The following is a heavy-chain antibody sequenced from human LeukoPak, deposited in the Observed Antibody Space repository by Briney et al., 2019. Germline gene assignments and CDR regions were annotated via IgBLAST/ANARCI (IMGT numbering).Heavy chain of an antibody. D-gene: IGHD6-19*01. J-gene: IGHJ4*02. CDR3: ARLWSSGWYFDY. CDR1: GFIFSNFG. CDR2: IYYDGSNK. Sequence: GRSLSLLCAASGFIFSNFGMHWVRQAPGKGLEWVAVIYYDGSNKYYADSVKGRFTISRDNSRNTLDLQMNSLRAEDTAVYYCARLWSSGWYFDYWGQGTLVTVSS. V-gene: IGHV3-33*01.